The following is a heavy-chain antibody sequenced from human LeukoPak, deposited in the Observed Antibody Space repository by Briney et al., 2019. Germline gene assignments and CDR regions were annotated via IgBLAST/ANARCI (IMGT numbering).Heavy chain of an antibody. D-gene: IGHD1-1*01. CDR2: IGGSGGST. V-gene: IGHV3-23*01. J-gene: IGHJ5*02. CDR1: GFTFSSYA. Sequence: GGSLRLSCAASGFTFSSYAMSWVRQAPGKGLEWVSAIGGSGGSTYYADSVKGRFTISRDNAKNTLHLQMNSLRVEDTAFYYCAKEGPTGTSLVGPGGNWFDPWGLGTLVTVAS. CDR3: AKEGPTGTSLVGPGGNWFDP.